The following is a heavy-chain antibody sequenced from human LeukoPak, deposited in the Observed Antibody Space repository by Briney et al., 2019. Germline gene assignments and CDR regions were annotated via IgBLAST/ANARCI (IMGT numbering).Heavy chain of an antibody. J-gene: IGHJ5*02. CDR2: IGSNGNTI. V-gene: IGHV3-48*03. D-gene: IGHD1-1*01. CDR3: ARSAGTWFDP. CDR1: RFTFSTYE. Sequence: SGGSLRLSCAASRFTFSTYEMNWVRQAPGKGLEWVSYIGSNGNTIYYADSVKGRFTIPRDNAKNSLYLQMNSLRAEDTAVYYCARSAGTWFDPWGQGTLVTVSS.